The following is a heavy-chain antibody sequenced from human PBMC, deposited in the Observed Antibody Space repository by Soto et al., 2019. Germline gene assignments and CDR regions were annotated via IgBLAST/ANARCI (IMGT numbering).Heavy chain of an antibody. CDR3: ARDRSVAGKNWFDP. V-gene: IGHV3-53*04. CDR2: IYSGGST. Sequence: EVQLVESGGGLVQPGGSLRLSCVASGFTVSSNYMSWVRQAPRKGLEWVSVIYSGGSTYYADSVKGRFTISRHNSKNTLYLQMNSLRAEDTAVYYCARDRSVAGKNWFDPWGQGTLVTVSS. CDR1: GFTVSSNY. J-gene: IGHJ5*02. D-gene: IGHD6-19*01.